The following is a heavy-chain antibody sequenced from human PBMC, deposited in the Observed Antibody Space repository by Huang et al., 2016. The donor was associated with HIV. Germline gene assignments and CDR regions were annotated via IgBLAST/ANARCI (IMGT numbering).Heavy chain of an antibody. D-gene: IGHD1-26*01. CDR3: VRDPYSSNGDFDY. CDR2: IGPIKHTP. CDR1: GGTFSTYG. V-gene: IGHV1-69*01. Sequence: QVQLVQSGAEVKKPGSSVKVSCKTSGGTFSTYGISWVRQAPGQELEWMGGIGPIKHTPNYARALKGRLTLSAAESTSTAYMELNSPRSDDTAVYYCVRDPYSSNGDFDYWGQGTLVTVSS. J-gene: IGHJ4*02.